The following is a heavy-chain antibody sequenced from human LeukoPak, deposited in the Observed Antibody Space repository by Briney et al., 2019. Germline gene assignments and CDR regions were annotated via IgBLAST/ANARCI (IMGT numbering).Heavy chain of an antibody. CDR2: MYTSGST. D-gene: IGHD4-17*01. CDR1: GDSISSGTYY. Sequence: PSETLSLTCTVSGDSISSGTYYWSWIRQPAGKGLEWIGRMYTSGSTNYNPSLKSRVTISVDTSKNQFSLKLSSVTAADTAVHYCARDLGPTGFDPWGQGTLVTVSS. J-gene: IGHJ5*02. CDR3: ARDLGPTGFDP. V-gene: IGHV4-61*02.